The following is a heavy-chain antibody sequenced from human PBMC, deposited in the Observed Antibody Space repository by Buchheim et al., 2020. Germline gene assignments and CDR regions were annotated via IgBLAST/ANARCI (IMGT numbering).Heavy chain of an antibody. D-gene: IGHD3-3*01. CDR2: ISEDGRNK. J-gene: IGHJ6*03. CDR1: GFTFRNYG. V-gene: IGHV3-30*18. CDR3: VKSRSGYYPRNYYFYMHV. Sequence: QVQLVESGGGVVQPGGSLRLSCGVSGFTFRNYGMHWARQAPGKGLEWVAVISEDGRNKYYTDSVKGRFTISTDNSQSTVDLKINSVRREDTAVYYCVKSRSGYYPRNYYFYMHVWGKGTT.